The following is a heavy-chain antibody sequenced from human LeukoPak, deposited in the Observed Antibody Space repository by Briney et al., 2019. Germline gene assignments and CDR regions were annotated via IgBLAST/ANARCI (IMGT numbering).Heavy chain of an antibody. CDR2: IPYDGSNK. CDR1: GFTFSSYG. D-gene: IGHD6-6*01. J-gene: IGHJ6*02. V-gene: IGHV3-30*18. Sequence: PGRSLRLSCAASGFTFSSYGMHWVRQAPGKGLEWVAVIPYDGSNKYYADSVKGRFTISRDNSKNTLYLQMNSLRAEDTAVYYCAKGRFEYSSSPTYYYYGMDVWGQGTTVTVSS. CDR3: AKGRFEYSSSPTYYYYGMDV.